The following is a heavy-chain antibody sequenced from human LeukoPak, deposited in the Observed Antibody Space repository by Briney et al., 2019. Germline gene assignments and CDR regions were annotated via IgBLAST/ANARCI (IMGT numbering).Heavy chain of an antibody. CDR3: AKDRLYCSGGSCRYYYGMDV. V-gene: IGHV3-9*01. CDR1: GFTFDDYA. CDR2: ISWNSGSI. Sequence: SLRLSCAASGFTFDDYAMHWVRQAPGKGLEWVSGISWNSGSIGYADSVKGRFTISRDNAKNSLYLQMNSLRAEDTALYYCAKDRLYCSGGSCRYYYGMDVWGQGTTVTVSS. D-gene: IGHD2-15*01. J-gene: IGHJ6*02.